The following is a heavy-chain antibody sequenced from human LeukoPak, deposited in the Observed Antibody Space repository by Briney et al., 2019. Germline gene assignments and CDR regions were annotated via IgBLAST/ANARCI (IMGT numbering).Heavy chain of an antibody. J-gene: IGHJ5*02. CDR3: ARGLSSWGTTNDWFDP. V-gene: IGHV1-2*02. CDR2: INPNSGGT. D-gene: IGHD6-13*01. Sequence: ASVKVSCKASGYTFTGYYMHWVRQAPGQGPEWMGWINPNSGGTNYAQKFQGRVTITRDTSISTAYMELSRLRSDDTAVYYCARGLSSWGTTNDWFDPWGQGTLVTVSS. CDR1: GYTFTGYY.